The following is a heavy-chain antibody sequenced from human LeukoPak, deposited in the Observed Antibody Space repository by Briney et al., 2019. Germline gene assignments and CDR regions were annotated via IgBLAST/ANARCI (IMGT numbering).Heavy chain of an antibody. V-gene: IGHV4-39*01. D-gene: IGHD3-3*01. CDR2: IYYSGST. Sequence: SETLSLTCTVSGGSISSSSYYWGWIRQPPGKGLEWIGSIYYSGSTYYNPSLKSRVTISVVTSKNQFSLKLSSVTAADTAVYYCVEEWPSFDYWGQGTLVTVSS. CDR3: VEEWPSFDY. J-gene: IGHJ4*02. CDR1: GGSISSSSYY.